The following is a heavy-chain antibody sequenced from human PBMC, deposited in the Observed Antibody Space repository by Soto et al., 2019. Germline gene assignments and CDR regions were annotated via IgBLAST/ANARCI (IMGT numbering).Heavy chain of an antibody. V-gene: IGHV1-3*05. J-gene: IGHJ4*02. Sequence: QVQLVQSGAEEKKPGASVKVSCKASGYTFTGYAMHWVRQAPGQRLEWMGWINAGNGNTKYSQKFQGRVTITRDTSASTAYTQLSTLRPEHTAVYYCARAVPVPADIDYWGQGTLVTVSS. CDR3: ARAVPVPADIDY. CDR1: GYTFTGYA. CDR2: INAGNGNT.